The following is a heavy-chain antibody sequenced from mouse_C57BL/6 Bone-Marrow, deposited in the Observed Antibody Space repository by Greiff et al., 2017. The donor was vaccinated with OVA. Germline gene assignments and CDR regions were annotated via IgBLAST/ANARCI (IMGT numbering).Heavy chain of an antibody. CDR3: ARHFHYYGSIDV. V-gene: IGHV5-12*01. Sequence: EVQRVESGGGLVQPGGSLKLSCAASGFTFSDYYMYWVRQTPEKRLEWVAYISNGGGSTYYPDTVKGRFTISRDNAKNTLYLQMSRLKSEDTAMYYCARHFHYYGSIDVWGTGTTVTVSS. D-gene: IGHD1-1*01. CDR1: GFTFSDYY. CDR2: ISNGGGST. J-gene: IGHJ1*03.